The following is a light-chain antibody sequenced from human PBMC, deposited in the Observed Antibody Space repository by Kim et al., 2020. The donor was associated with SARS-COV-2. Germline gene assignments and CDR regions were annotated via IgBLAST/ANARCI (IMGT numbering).Light chain of an antibody. CDR3: VAWDDSLSGWV. Sequence: GQRVTMSCSGSSSNVGSNTVYWFQQLPGTAPKLLIYSNDQRPSGVPDRFSGSKSGTSVSLAISGLRSEDEADYYCVAWDDSLSGWVFGGGTQLTVL. J-gene: IGLJ3*02. V-gene: IGLV1-47*02. CDR2: SND. CDR1: SSNVGSNT.